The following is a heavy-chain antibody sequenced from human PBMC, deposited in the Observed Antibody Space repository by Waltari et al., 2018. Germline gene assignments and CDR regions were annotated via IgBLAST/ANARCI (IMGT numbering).Heavy chain of an antibody. D-gene: IGHD2-21*02. CDR1: GGSFGGYY. J-gene: IGHJ5*02. CDR3: ARGPKSIMTANRGGWFDP. CDR2: TNPDGTT. V-gene: IGHV4-34*02. Sequence: QVQLQQWGAGLFKPSETLSVSCAVYGGSFGGYYWSWIRQSPGKGLQWIGETNPDGTTNYTPSLKSRVIMSLDKSRNQFSLKLTSVTAADTAVYYCARGPKSIMTANRGGWFDPWGQGTLVTVSS.